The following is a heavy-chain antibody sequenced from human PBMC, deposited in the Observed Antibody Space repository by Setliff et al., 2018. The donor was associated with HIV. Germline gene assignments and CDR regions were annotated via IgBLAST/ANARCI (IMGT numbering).Heavy chain of an antibody. D-gene: IGHD3-22*01. CDR2: INSDGSTT. J-gene: IGHJ4*02. Sequence: GGSLRLSCAASGFTFNSHAMTWVRQAPGKGLEWVSRINSDGSTTNYADSVKGRFTISRDNAKNTLYLQMNSPRAEDTGVYYCARHPMIVVVPWGGSYFDYWGQGTLVTVSS. V-gene: IGHV3-74*01. CDR1: GFTFNSHA. CDR3: ARHPMIVVVPWGGSYFDY.